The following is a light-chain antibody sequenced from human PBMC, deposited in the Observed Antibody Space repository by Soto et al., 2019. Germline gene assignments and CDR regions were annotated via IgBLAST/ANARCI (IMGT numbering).Light chain of an antibody. CDR1: QSVSSSY. CDR2: GAS. V-gene: IGKV3-20*01. J-gene: IGKJ3*01. Sequence: EIVLTQSPGTLSLSPGERATLSCRASQSVSSSYLAWYQQKPGQAPRLLIYGASSRATGIPDRFSGSGSGTDFTLTISRLEPEDCAVYYCQQYGSSLFTVGPGTKVDIK. CDR3: QQYGSSLFT.